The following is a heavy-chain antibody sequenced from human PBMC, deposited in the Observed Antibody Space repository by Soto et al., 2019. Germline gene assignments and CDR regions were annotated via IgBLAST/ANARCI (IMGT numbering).Heavy chain of an antibody. CDR3: AKDSAEEYLVQNWFDS. D-gene: IGHD2-2*01. CDR1: GFIFSSYA. J-gene: IGHJ5*01. Sequence: PGGSLRLSCTASGFIFSSYAMSWVRQAPGKGLEWVSTISGGGGNTYYADSVKGRFTISRDNSKNTLSLQMNSLTAEDTAVYYCAKDSAEEYLVQNWFDSWGQGTLVTVSS. V-gene: IGHV3-23*01. CDR2: ISGGGGNT.